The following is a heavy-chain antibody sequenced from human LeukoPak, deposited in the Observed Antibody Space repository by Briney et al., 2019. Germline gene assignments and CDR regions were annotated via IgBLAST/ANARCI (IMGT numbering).Heavy chain of an antibody. J-gene: IGHJ6*02. CDR2: TDYDGSTT. D-gene: IGHD3-10*01. V-gene: IGHV3-74*03. CDR3: ARGWFGSRNMDV. CDR1: GFTFSSYY. Sequence: GGSLRLSCAASGFTFSSYYMHWVRQAPGKGLVWVSRTDYDGSTTLYADSVKGRFTISRDNAKNTLDLQMNSLRAEDTAVYYCARGWFGSRNMDVWGQGTTVTVPS.